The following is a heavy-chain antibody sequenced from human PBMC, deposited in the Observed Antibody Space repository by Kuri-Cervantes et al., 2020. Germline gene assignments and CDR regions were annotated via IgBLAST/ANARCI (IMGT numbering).Heavy chain of an antibody. CDR3: ARDVKRYSSGRAPFDY. J-gene: IGHJ4*02. D-gene: IGHD6-19*01. V-gene: IGHV1-18*01. CDR1: GGTLSSYA. Sequence: ASVKVSCKASGGTLSSYAISWVRQAPGQGLEWMGRISAYNGNTNYAQKFQGRVTMTTDTSTSTAYMELRSLRSDDTAVYYCARDVKRYSSGRAPFDYWGQGTLVTVSS. CDR2: ISAYNGNT.